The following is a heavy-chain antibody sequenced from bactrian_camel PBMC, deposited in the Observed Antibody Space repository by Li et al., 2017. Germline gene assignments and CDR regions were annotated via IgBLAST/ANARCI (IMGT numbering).Heavy chain of an antibody. J-gene: IGHJ6*01. Sequence: HVQLVESGGGSVRPGGSLRLSCSPSGNGYCMGWFRQAPGKEREGIAAIDADGRTMYADSVAGRFTISSDNTNDSLSLQMTSLKPEDTAIYYCAANYGLKTGRAACARARVGIFRISDFSARGQGTQVTVS. CDR2: IDADGRT. CDR1: GNGYC. V-gene: IGHV3S53*01. CDR3: AANYGLKTGRAACARARVGIFRISDFSA. D-gene: IGHD1*01.